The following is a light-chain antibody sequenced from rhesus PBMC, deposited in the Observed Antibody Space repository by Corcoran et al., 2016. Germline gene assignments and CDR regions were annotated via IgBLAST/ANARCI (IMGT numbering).Light chain of an antibody. V-gene: IGKV1-25*01. Sequence: DIQMTQSPSSLSASVGDRVTITCRARQDITNDLAWYQQKPGESPKVLIYEASSLQSGIPSRFSGSGSGTDFTLTISSLQSEDFATYYCQHYYRTPWTFGQGTKVEIK. CDR1: QDITND. CDR2: EAS. J-gene: IGKJ1*01. CDR3: QHYYRTPWT.